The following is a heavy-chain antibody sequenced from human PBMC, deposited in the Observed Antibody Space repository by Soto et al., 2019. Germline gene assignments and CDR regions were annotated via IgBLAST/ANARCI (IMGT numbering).Heavy chain of an antibody. CDR3: AKLVVPTSSWFDP. J-gene: IGHJ5*02. D-gene: IGHD2-21*01. V-gene: IGHV4-39*01. CDR1: GGSIGYSNYY. Sequence: QLQLRESGPGLVKPSETLSLTCTVSGGSIGYSNYYWGWIRQPPGKALEWIGTIYYSGSTYYHPSLKSRVTMSVDTSKNQFSLKLTSVAAADTAVYYCAKLVVPTSSWFDPWGQGTLVTVSS. CDR2: IYYSGST.